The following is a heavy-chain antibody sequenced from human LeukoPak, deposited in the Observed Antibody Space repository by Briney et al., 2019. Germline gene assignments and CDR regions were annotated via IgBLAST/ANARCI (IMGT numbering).Heavy chain of an antibody. CDR1: GYTFISYY. Sequence: GASVKVSCTASGYTFISYYMHWVRQAPGQGLEWMGIINPSGGSTSYAQKFQGRVTMTRDTSTSTVYMELSSLRSEDTAVYYCARDISDTAMTIDYWGQGTLVTVSS. CDR2: INPSGGST. D-gene: IGHD5-18*01. CDR3: ARDISDTAMTIDY. V-gene: IGHV1-46*01. J-gene: IGHJ4*02.